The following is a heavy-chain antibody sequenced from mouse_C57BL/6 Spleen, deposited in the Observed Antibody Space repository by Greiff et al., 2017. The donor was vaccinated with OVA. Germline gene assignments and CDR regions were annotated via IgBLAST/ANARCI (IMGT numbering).Heavy chain of an antibody. CDR3: ARYYYGSSGYFDV. Sequence: EVKLVESGPGLAKPSQTLSLTCSVTGYSTTSDYWNWIRKFPGNKLEYMGYISYSGSTYYNPSLKSRISITRDTSKTQYYLQLNAVTTEDTATYYCARYYYGSSGYFDVWGTGTTVTVSS. CDR2: ISYSGST. J-gene: IGHJ1*03. V-gene: IGHV3-8*01. D-gene: IGHD1-1*01. CDR1: GYSTTSDY.